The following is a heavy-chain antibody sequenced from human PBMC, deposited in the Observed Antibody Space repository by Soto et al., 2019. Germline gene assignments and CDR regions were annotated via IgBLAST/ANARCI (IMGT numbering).Heavy chain of an antibody. D-gene: IGHD4-4*01. CDR2: IYHSGST. Sequence: QVQLQESGPGLVKPSGTLSLTCAVSGGSISSSNWWSWVRQPPGKGLEWIGEIYHSGSTNYNPAHKSRVTISVDKSKNQFSLKLCSVTAADTSVYYCARAYDYSSNGFDPWGQGTLVTVSS. J-gene: IGHJ5*02. CDR3: ARAYDYSSNGFDP. V-gene: IGHV4-4*02. CDR1: GGSISSSNW.